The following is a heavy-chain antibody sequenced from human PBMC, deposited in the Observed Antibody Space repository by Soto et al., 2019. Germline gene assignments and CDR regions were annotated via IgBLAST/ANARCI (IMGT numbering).Heavy chain of an antibody. J-gene: IGHJ4*02. CDR2: IIPVSGTA. Sequence: QVHLEQSGAEVKKPGSSVKVSCKFSGGTFSSYVIIWVRQAPGQGLEWMGGIIPVSGTANYAQKFHGRVTISADAATNTAYMELSSVRFDDTAVYYCAKRTSGTTWGESDYWGQGTLVTVSS. V-gene: IGHV1-69*01. CDR3: AKRTSGTTWGESDY. D-gene: IGHD4-17*01. CDR1: GGTFSSYV.